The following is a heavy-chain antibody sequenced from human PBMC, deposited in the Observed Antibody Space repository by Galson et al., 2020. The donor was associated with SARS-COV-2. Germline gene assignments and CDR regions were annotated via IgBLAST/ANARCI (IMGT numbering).Heavy chain of an antibody. Sequence: SETLSLTCTVSGGSISSGGYYWSWIRQHPGKGLEWIGYLYYSGSTYYNPSLKSRVTISVDTSKNQFSLKLSSVTAADTAVYYCAQSGYDDLFYWGQGTLVTGSS. V-gene: IGHV4-31*03. CDR3: AQSGYDDLFY. D-gene: IGHD5-12*01. J-gene: IGHJ4*02. CDR1: GGSISSGGYY. CDR2: LYYSGST.